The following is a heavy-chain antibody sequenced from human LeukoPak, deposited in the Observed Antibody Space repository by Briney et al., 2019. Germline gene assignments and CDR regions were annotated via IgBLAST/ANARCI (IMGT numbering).Heavy chain of an antibody. CDR3: AGDGYSSSWYHWFDP. CDR1: GFTFSSYA. J-gene: IGHJ5*02. V-gene: IGHV3-30*04. Sequence: GGSLRLSCAASGFTFSSYAMHWVRQVPGKGLEWVAVISYDGSNKYYADSVKGRFTISRDNSKNTLYLQMNSLRAEDTAVYYCAGDGYSSSWYHWFDPWGQGTLVTVSS. D-gene: IGHD6-13*01. CDR2: ISYDGSNK.